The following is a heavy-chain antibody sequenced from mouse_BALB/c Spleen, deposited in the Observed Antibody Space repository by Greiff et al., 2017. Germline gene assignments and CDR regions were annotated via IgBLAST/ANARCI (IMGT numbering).Heavy chain of an antibody. CDR3: VRDPGEDYFDY. V-gene: IGHV2-9-2*01. J-gene: IGHJ2*01. CDR2: IWTGGGT. Sequence: VHLVESGPGLVAPSQSLSITCTVSGFSLTSYDISWIRQPPGKGLEWLGVIWTGGGTNYNSAFMSRLSISKDNSKSQVFLKMNSLQTDDTAIYYCVRDPGEDYFDYWGQGTTLTVSS. CDR1: GFSLTSYD.